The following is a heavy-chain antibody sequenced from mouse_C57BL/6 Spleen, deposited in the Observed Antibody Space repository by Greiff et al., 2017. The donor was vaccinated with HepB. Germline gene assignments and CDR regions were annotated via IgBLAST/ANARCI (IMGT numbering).Heavy chain of an antibody. CDR1: GYTFTSYW. J-gene: IGHJ3*01. Sequence: QVQLQQPGAELVMPGASVKLSCKASGYTFTSYWMHWVKQRPGQGLEWIGEIDPSDSYTNYNQKFKGKSTLTVDKSSSTAYMQLSSLTSEDAAVYYCARRGRGAWFAYWGQGTLVNVAA. CDR3: ARRGRGAWFAY. D-gene: IGHD3-3*01. V-gene: IGHV1-69*01. CDR2: IDPSDSYT.